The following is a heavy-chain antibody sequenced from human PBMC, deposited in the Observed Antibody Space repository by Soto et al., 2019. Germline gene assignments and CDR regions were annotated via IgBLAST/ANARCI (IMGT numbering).Heavy chain of an antibody. J-gene: IGHJ4*02. CDR2: ISSSSSYI. CDR1: GFTFSSYS. CDR3: ARVHRKPPSSAGIVGSPIDY. V-gene: IGHV3-21*01. D-gene: IGHD1-26*01. Sequence: EVQLVESGGGLVKPGGSLRLSCAASGFTFSSYSMNWVRQAPGKGLEWVSSISSSSSYIYYADSVKGRFTISRDNAKNSLYLQMNSLRAEDTAVYYCARVHRKPPSSAGIVGSPIDYWGQGTLVTVSS.